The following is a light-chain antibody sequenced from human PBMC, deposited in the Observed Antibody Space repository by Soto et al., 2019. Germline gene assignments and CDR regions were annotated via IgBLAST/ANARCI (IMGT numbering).Light chain of an antibody. J-gene: IGKJ2*01. CDR3: QQYNIGYT. V-gene: IGKV1-5*01. CDR1: QSIDKW. Sequence: DIQMTQSPSTLSASVGDRVTITCRASQSIDKWVAWFQQKSGRAPKLLIYDAATLQSGVPSRFSGTGSGTDFSLTISSLQPEYVATYYCQQYNIGYTFGQGTRLDIK. CDR2: DAA.